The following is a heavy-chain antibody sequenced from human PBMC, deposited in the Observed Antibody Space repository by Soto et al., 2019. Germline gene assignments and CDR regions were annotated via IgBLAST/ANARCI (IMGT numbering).Heavy chain of an antibody. CDR1: GYTFTSYY. V-gene: IGHV1-46*01. CDR3: ERENWFDY. J-gene: IGHJ5*01. Sequence: ASVKVSCKASGYTFTSYYIHWVRQAPGQGLEWMGVINPSGGSTTYAQKFQDRVTMTRDTSTSTVYMELSSLRSEDTAVYYCERENWFDYWVQGTLGTVS. CDR2: INPSGGST.